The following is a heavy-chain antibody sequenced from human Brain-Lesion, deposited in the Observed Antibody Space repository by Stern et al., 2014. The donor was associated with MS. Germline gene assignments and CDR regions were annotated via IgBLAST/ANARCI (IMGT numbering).Heavy chain of an antibody. CDR2: VSGRGGST. J-gene: IGHJ1*01. D-gene: IGHD6-19*01. V-gene: IGHV3-23*04. Sequence: EIQLVQSGGGLVQPGGSLRLSCTVSGFSFSTYAMSWVRQTPGTGLPWDSVVSGRGGSTYYSDSSKGRIPISSDNYKHTLYMQTDSLRADDTAVYYCAKWPHHIAVAGTRYFQHWGQGTLVTVSS. CDR1: GFSFSTYA. CDR3: AKWPHHIAVAGTRYFQH.